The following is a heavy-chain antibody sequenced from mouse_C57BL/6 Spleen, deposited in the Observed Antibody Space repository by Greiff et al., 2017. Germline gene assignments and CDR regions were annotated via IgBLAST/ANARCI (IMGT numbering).Heavy chain of an antibody. CDR2: IYPGDGGT. D-gene: IGHD1-1*01. CDR3: ARSGYYGSSPYYDAMDY. CDR1: GYAFSSSW. Sequence: QVQLQQSGPELVKPGASVKISCKASGYAFSSSWMNWVKQRPGKGLEWIGRIYPGDGGTNYNGKFKGQATLSADNSSSKAYKQLSSLTTEDSAVYFCARSGYYGSSPYYDAMDYWGQGTSVTVSS. J-gene: IGHJ4*01. V-gene: IGHV1-82*01.